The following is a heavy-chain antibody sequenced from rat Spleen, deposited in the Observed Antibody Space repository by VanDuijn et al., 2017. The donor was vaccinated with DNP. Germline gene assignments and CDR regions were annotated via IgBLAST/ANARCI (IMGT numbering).Heavy chain of an antibody. CDR2: ISYSGST. D-gene: IGHD1-12*02. J-gene: IGHJ4*01. CDR3: ASYYYDGYYAMDA. V-gene: IGHV3-1*01. Sequence: EVQLQESGPGLLKPSQSLSLTCSVTGYSISRTYWGWFRKFPGNKMEWIGYISYSGSTSYNPSLKSRISITRDTSKNQSILQLNSVTTEDTATYYCASYYYDGYYAMDAWGQGTSVTVSS. CDR1: GYSISRTY.